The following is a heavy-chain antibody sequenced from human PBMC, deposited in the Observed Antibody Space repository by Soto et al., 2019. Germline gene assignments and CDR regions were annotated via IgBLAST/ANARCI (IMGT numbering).Heavy chain of an antibody. V-gene: IGHV5-51*01. CDR2: IHPDDSDS. Sequence: GESLKISCKGSGDSFSNKWIGWVRQMPGKGQEWMGIIHPDDSDSRYTPSFQGQVTISADRSISTTYLQWATLKASDTATYYCARLSGYSSGYYYGIDVWGQGTTVTVSS. D-gene: IGHD5-12*01. J-gene: IGHJ6*02. CDR1: GDSFSNKW. CDR3: ARLSGYSSGYYYGIDV.